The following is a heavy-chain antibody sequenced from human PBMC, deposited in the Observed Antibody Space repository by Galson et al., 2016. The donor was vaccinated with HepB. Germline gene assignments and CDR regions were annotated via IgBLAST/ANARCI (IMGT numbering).Heavy chain of an antibody. V-gene: IGHV3-30*18. CDR2: ISYDGSHK. Sequence: SLRLSCAASGFTFSSYAMHWVRQAPGKGLEWVAVISYDGSHKYYAASVKGRFTISRDNSKNTLSLQMNSLRAEDTAVYYCAKNDILAGYSAFDYWGQGILVTVSS. CDR1: GFTFSSYA. J-gene: IGHJ4*02. CDR3: AKNDILAGYSAFDY. D-gene: IGHD3-9*01.